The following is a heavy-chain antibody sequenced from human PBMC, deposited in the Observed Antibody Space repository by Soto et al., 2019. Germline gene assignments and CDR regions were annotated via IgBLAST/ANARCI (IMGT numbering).Heavy chain of an antibody. D-gene: IGHD2-2*01. CDR3: ARHLHPTTGYCPSTSCYHFDY. J-gene: IGHJ4*02. V-gene: IGHV4-39*01. CDR1: GDSISSSRYY. Sequence: PSESLSLTCTVSGDSISSSRYYWGWVLQPPGKGLEWIGSIYYRGSTYYIPSLKSRVTISVDTSKNQFSLKLSSVTAADTAVYYCARHLHPTTGYCPSTSCYHFDYWGQGTLVTVSS. CDR2: IYYRGST.